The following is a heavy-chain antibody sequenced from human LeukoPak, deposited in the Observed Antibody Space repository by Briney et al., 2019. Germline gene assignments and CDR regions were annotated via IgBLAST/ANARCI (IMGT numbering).Heavy chain of an antibody. D-gene: IGHD3-16*01. CDR1: GFTFSIYS. Sequence: KPGGSLRLSCAASGFTFSIYSMNCVRQAPGKGLEWVSSISSSSTYIYYPDSVKGRFTISRDNANNSLYLQMNSLRAEDTAVYFCARDIRKGAFDIWGQGTMVTVSS. CDR2: ISSSSTYI. J-gene: IGHJ3*02. CDR3: ARDIRKGAFDI. V-gene: IGHV3-21*01.